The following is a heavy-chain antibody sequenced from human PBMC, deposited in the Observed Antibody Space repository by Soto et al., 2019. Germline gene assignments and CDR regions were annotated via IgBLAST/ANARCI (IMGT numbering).Heavy chain of an antibody. CDR1: GGAFSGFY. CDR2: IDHSEST. J-gene: IGHJ6*02. V-gene: IGHV4-34*01. Sequence: QEQLQQWGAGLLKPSETLSLTCVVYGGAFSGFYWTWIRQPPGKGLEWIGEIDHSESTNYNPPLKSRVTISVDTSKNQASLKLSSVTAADTAVYYCARGRSSWYRRGSYYYYGMDVWGQGTAVTVSS. CDR3: ARGRSSWYRRGSYYYYGMDV. D-gene: IGHD6-13*01.